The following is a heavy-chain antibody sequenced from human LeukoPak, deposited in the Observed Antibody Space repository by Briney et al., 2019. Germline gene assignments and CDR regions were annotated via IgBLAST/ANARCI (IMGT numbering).Heavy chain of an antibody. D-gene: IGHD3-22*01. CDR1: GYSLSSGYF. V-gene: IGHV4-38-2*02. Sequence: PSETLSLTCTVSGYSLSSGYFWGWIRQPPGKGLEWIGSVHNIGSTYYNPSLQSRVTVSLDTSKNHFSLRLRSVTAADTAVYYCARDLHYYDSGGLDAFDIWGQGTMVTVSS. J-gene: IGHJ3*02. CDR3: ARDLHYYDSGGLDAFDI. CDR2: VHNIGST.